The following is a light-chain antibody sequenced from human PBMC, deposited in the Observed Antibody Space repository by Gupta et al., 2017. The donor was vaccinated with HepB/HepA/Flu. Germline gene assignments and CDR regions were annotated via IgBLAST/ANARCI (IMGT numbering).Light chain of an antibody. Sequence: DIVMTQSPESLAVSLGERATINCKSSQSVLDRSNNRKYLAWYQQKAGQPPKLLIYCASTREIGVPDRFSGSGSETDFTLTITSLQAEDVAVYFCQQCYNIPLTFGPGTTV. CDR3: QQCYNIPLT. J-gene: IGKJ3*01. CDR2: CAS. CDR1: QSVLDRSNNRKY. V-gene: IGKV4-1*01.